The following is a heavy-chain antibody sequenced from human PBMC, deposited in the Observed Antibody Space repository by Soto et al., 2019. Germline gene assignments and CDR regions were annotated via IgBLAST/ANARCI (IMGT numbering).Heavy chain of an antibody. CDR1: GGTFSSYA. CDR3: ACEVSRGPGKDYDYVWGIYREADAFDI. Sequence: QVQLVQSGAEVQKPGSSVKVSCKASGGTFSSYAISWVRQAPGQGLEWMGGIIPIFGTANYAQKFQGRVTITADDSTSTSCMELSSLRAEDTAVYYCACEVSRGPGKDYDYVWGIYREADAFDIWGHGTMVTVS. J-gene: IGHJ3*02. D-gene: IGHD3-16*02. CDR2: IIPIFGTA. V-gene: IGHV1-69*01.